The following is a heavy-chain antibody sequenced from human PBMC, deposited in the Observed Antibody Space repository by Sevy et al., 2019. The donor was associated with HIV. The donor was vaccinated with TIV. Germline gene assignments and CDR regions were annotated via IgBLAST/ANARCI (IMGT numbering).Heavy chain of an antibody. V-gene: IGHV4-59*01. J-gene: IGHJ4*02. Sequence: SETLSLTYSVTGGSISSYYWSWIRQPPGKGLEWIGYIYYSGSTNYNPSLKSRVTISVDTSKNQFSLKLTSVTAADTAVYYCAREGGIAVAGLDYWGQGTLVTVSS. CDR2: IYYSGST. CDR1: GGSISSYY. D-gene: IGHD6-19*01. CDR3: AREGGIAVAGLDY.